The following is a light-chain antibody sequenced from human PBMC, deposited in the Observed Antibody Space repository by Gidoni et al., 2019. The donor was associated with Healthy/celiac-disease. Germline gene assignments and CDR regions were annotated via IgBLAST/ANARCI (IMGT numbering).Light chain of an antibody. Sequence: QSALTQPASVSGSPGQSITISCTGTSRYVGGYNNVSWYQQHPGKAPKLMIYEVSNRPSGVANRFAGSKSGNTASLTISGLQAEDEADYYCSSYTSSSTLVVFGGGTKLTVL. V-gene: IGLV2-14*01. CDR1: SRYVGGYNN. CDR3: SSYTSSSTLVV. CDR2: EVS. J-gene: IGLJ2*01.